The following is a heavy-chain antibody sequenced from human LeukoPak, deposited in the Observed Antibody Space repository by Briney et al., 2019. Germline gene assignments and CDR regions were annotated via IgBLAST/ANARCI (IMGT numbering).Heavy chain of an antibody. Sequence: SETLSLTCTVSGGSINNHYWSWIRQPPGKGLEWIGYIFYSGSTNYNPSLKSRVTISVDTSKDQFSLKLSSVTAADTAVYYCARHGGYFDYWGQGALVTVSS. V-gene: IGHV4-59*08. CDR1: GGSINNHY. J-gene: IGHJ4*02. CDR2: IFYSGST. CDR3: ARHGGYFDY.